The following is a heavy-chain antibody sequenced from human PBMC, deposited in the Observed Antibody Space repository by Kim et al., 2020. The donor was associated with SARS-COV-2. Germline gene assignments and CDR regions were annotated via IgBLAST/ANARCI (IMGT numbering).Heavy chain of an antibody. J-gene: IGHJ4*02. V-gene: IGHV3-23*01. CDR2: IRNSDDST. CDR3: AKIQLWLRNDNMDY. D-gene: IGHD5-18*01. Sequence: GGSLRLSCAASGFTFSSYAVSWVRQAPGKGLEWVSTIRNSDDSTYYADSVKGRFTISRDNSKNTLYLQMNSLRAEDTAIYYCAKIQLWLRNDNMDYWGQGTLVAVSS. CDR1: GFTFSSYA.